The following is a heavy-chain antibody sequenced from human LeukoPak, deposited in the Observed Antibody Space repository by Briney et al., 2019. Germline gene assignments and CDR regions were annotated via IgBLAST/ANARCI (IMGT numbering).Heavy chain of an antibody. V-gene: IGHV1-2*04. J-gene: IGHJ6*02. CDR3: ARDLTYYYDSSGYYYVDYYYYGMDV. Sequence: ASVKVSCKASGYTFTGYYMHWVRQAPGQGLEWMGWINPNSGGTNYAQKFQGWVTMIRDTSISTAYMELSRLRSDDTAVYYCARDLTYYYDSSGYYYVDYYYYGMDVWGQGTTVTVSS. CDR1: GYTFTGYY. CDR2: INPNSGGT. D-gene: IGHD3-22*01.